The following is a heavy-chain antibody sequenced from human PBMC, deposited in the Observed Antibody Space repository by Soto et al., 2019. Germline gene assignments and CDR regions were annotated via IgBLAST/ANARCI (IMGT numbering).Heavy chain of an antibody. J-gene: IGHJ4*02. D-gene: IGHD6-13*01. CDR1: GFTFSDYY. CDR3: AREGPGDSSWYVDS. V-gene: IGHV3-11*05. Sequence: QVQLVESGGGLVKPGGSLRLSCAASGFTFSDYYMSWIRQAPGKGLEWVSYISSSSNYISYADSVRGRFTISRDNATKSLYLQMNRLRAEDTAVYYCAREGPGDSSWYVDSWGPGTLVTVSS. CDR2: ISSSSNYI.